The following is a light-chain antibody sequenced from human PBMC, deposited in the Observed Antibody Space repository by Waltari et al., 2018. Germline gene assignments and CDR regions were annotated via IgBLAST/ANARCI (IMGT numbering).Light chain of an antibody. Sequence: EMVMTQSPATLSVSPGERATLSCRASQSVSSNLAWYQQKPGQAPRLLIYGASTRATGIPARFSGSGSGTEFTLTISSLQSEDIAVYYCQQYNNWPGTFGQGTKVEIK. CDR3: QQYNNWPGT. CDR1: QSVSSN. V-gene: IGKV3-15*01. CDR2: GAS. J-gene: IGKJ1*01.